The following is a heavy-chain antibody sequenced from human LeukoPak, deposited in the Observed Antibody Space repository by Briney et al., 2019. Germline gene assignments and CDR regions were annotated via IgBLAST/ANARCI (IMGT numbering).Heavy chain of an antibody. D-gene: IGHD2-2*01. CDR3: ARQHCSSTSCYADAFDI. V-gene: IGHV5-51*01. J-gene: IGHJ3*02. CDR1: GYSFTSYW. CDR2: IYPGDSDT. Sequence: GESLKISCKGSGYSFTSYWIGWVRQMPGKGLEWMGIIYPGDSDTRYSPSFQGQVTISADKSISTAYLQWSSLKASDTAMYYCARQHCSSTSCYADAFDIWGQGTMVTVSS.